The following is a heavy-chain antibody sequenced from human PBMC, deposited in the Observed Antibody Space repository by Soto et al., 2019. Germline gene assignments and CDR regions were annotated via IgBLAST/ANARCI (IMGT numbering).Heavy chain of an antibody. CDR3: AGYPYCSGGSCYYFDY. Sequence: SETLSLTCTVSGGSISSGGSYWSWIRQHPGKGLEWIGYIYYSGSTYYNPSLKSRVTISVDTSKNQFSLKLSSVTAADTAVYYCAGYPYCSGGSCYYFDYWGQGTLVTVSS. D-gene: IGHD2-15*01. CDR2: IYYSGST. CDR1: GGSISSGGSY. V-gene: IGHV4-31*03. J-gene: IGHJ4*02.